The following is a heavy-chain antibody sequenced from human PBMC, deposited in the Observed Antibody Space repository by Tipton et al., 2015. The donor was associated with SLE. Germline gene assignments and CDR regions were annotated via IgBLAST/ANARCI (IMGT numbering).Heavy chain of an antibody. CDR3: ARHYYDSSGYYPPGEF. D-gene: IGHD3-22*01. V-gene: IGHV4-4*07. CDR2: IYTSGST. J-gene: IGHJ4*01. CDR1: GYPIATDYY. Sequence: TLSLTCAVSGYPIATDYYWCWIRQPAGKGLEWIGRIYTSGSTNYNPSLKSRVTMSVDTSKNQFSLKLSSVTAADTAVFYCARHYYDSSGYYPPGEFWGQGILVTVSS.